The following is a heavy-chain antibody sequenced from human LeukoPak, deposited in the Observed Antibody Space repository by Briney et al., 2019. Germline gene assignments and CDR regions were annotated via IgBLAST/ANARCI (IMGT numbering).Heavy chain of an antibody. CDR1: GFTFSSYS. Sequence: PGRSLRLSCAASGFTFSSYSMNWVRQAPGKGLEWVSSISSSSSYIYYADSVKGRFTISRDNAKNSLYLQMNSLRAEDTAVYYCARAPTYYYDSSGYYSFDYWGQGTLVTVSS. V-gene: IGHV3-21*01. CDR3: ARAPTYYYDSSGYYSFDY. D-gene: IGHD3-22*01. J-gene: IGHJ4*02. CDR2: ISSSSSYI.